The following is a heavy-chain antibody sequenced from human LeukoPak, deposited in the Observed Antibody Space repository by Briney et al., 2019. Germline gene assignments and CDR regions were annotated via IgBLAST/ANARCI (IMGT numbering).Heavy chain of an antibody. J-gene: IGHJ4*02. V-gene: IGHV1-69*13. CDR2: IIPIFGTA. CDR1: GGTFSSYA. CDR3: ARDQGGQGDFDY. D-gene: IGHD2-15*01. Sequence: SVKVSCKASGGTFSSYATSWVRQAPGQGLEWMGGIIPIFGTANYAQKFQGRVTITADESTSTAYMELSSLRSEDTAVYYCARDQGGQGDFDYWGQGTLVTVSS.